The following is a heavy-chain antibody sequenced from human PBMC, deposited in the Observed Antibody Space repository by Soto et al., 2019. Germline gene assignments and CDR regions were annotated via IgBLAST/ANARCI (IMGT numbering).Heavy chain of an antibody. J-gene: IGHJ5*02. CDR1: GGSISSYY. D-gene: IGHD3-10*01. V-gene: IGHV4-4*07. CDR3: AREGITATAKYETNWFDP. CDR2: IYTSGST. Sequence: QVQLQESGPGLVKPSETLSLTCTVSGGSISSYYWSWIRQPAGKGLEWIGRIYTSGSTNYNPSLKSRVTMSVDTSKNQFSLKLSSVTAADTAVYYCAREGITATAKYETNWFDPWGQGTLVTVSS.